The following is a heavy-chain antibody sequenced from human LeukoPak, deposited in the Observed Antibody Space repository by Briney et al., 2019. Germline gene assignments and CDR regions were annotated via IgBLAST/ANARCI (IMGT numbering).Heavy chain of an antibody. CDR3: ARDPGSMVRGVRGTGFDY. Sequence: ASVRVSCKASGYTFTGYYMHWVRQAPGQGLEWMGWINPNSGGTNYAQKFQGWVTMTRDTSISTAYMELSRLRSDDTAVYYCARDPGSMVRGVRGTGFDYWGQGTLVTVSS. CDR2: INPNSGGT. CDR1: GYTFTGYY. D-gene: IGHD3-10*01. J-gene: IGHJ4*02. V-gene: IGHV1-2*04.